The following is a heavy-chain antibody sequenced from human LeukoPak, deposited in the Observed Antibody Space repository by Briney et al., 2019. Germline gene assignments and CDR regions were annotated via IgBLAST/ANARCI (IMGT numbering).Heavy chain of an antibody. CDR1: GYSFTSYW. CDR3: ARAPPYYYDSSGYYGLDAFDI. J-gene: IGHJ3*02. V-gene: IGHV5-51*01. CDR2: IYPGDSDT. Sequence: GESLKISCKGSGYSFTSYWIGWVRQMPGKGLEWMGIIYPGDSDTRYSPSFQGQVTISADKSLSTAYLQWSSLKASDTAMYYCARAPPYYYDSSGYYGLDAFDIWGQGTMVAVSS. D-gene: IGHD3-22*01.